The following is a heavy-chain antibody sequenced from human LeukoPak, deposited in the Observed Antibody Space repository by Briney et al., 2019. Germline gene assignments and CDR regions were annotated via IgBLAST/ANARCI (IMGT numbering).Heavy chain of an antibody. CDR3: ATGSAFSFDY. D-gene: IGHD2-15*01. CDR1: GFTFSSYS. Sequence: GGSLRLSCAASGFTFSSYSMNWVRQAPGKGLEWVSTVSGSGGSTYYTDSVKGRFTISRDNSKNTLYLQMNSLRAEDTALYYCATGSAFSFDYWGQGTLVTVSS. V-gene: IGHV3-23*01. CDR2: VSGSGGST. J-gene: IGHJ4*02.